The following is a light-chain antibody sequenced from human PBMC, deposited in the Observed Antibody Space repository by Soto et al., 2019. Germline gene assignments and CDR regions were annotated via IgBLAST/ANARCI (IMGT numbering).Light chain of an antibody. CDR3: QQYHNYPVT. V-gene: IGKV1-16*02. J-gene: IGKJ4*01. Sequence: DIEMTQSPPSVSASVGDRVTITCRASQGISNHLAWIQLRPGKAPKYLMYDVSSLQSGVPSKFSGSLSGTDFTLTISSLQPEDFATYYCQQYHNYPVTVGGGTNVEIK. CDR1: QGISNH. CDR2: DVS.